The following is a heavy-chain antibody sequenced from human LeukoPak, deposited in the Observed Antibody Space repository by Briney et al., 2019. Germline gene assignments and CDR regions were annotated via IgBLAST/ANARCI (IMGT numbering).Heavy chain of an antibody. CDR1: GGSISSSSYY. J-gene: IGHJ4*02. Sequence: SETLSLTCTVSGGSISSSSYYWGWIRQPPGKGLEWFGSIYYSGSTYYNPSLKSRVTISVDTSKNQFSLKLSSVTAADTAVYYCARPGYDYVWGSYRLSYYFDYWGQGTLVTVSS. CDR3: ARPGYDYVWGSYRLSYYFDY. D-gene: IGHD3-16*02. V-gene: IGHV4-39*01. CDR2: IYYSGST.